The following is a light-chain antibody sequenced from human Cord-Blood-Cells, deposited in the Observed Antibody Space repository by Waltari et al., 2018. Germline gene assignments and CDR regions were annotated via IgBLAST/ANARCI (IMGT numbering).Light chain of an antibody. V-gene: IGLV2-14*03. CDR1: SSDVGGYNY. CDR3: SSYTSSSTRV. Sequence: QSALTQPASVSGSPGQSITISCTGTSSDVGGYNYVSRYQQRPGKAPKLISYDVSTRPSGVSNRFAGSKSGNTASLTISGLQAEDEADYYCSSYTSSSTRVFGGGTKLTVL. CDR2: DVS. J-gene: IGLJ3*02.